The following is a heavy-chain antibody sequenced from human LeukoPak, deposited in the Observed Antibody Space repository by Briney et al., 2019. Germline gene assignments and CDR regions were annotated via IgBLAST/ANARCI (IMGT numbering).Heavy chain of an antibody. CDR3: ATRGY. CDR2: IYHSGSN. Sequence: SETLSLTCTVSGGSIRSDYWQWIRQPPGKGLEWIAYIYHSGSNKYNPSLKSRVTISIDTSKNQFSLKLTSVTAADTAVYYCATRGYWGQGVLVTVSS. V-gene: IGHV4-59*08. D-gene: IGHD3-10*01. J-gene: IGHJ4*02. CDR1: GGSIRSDY.